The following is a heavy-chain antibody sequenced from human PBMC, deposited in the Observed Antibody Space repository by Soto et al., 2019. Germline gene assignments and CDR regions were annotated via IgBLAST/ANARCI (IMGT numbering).Heavy chain of an antibody. D-gene: IGHD2-21*02. Sequence: QVQLVQSGAEVKKPGSSVKVSCRASGDTFSSYTVNWVRQAPVRGLEWLGRIIPVLGTTDYAQKFKGRVTITADNSTNIVYMELSSLRSEDRAVYYCARRKYCGYDCYHKHYYGMDVWGQGTTVTVAS. CDR1: GDTFSSYT. CDR3: ARRKYCGYDCYHKHYYGMDV. CDR2: IIPVLGTT. J-gene: IGHJ6*02. V-gene: IGHV1-69*08.